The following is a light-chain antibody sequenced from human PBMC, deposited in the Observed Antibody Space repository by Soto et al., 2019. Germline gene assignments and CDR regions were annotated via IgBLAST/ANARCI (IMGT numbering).Light chain of an antibody. CDR2: DAS. V-gene: IGKV1-5*01. J-gene: IGKJ1*01. CDR1: QNIRTW. CDR3: QLYTPHSGA. Sequence: DISMTMSPAALSASVGNRVTIPCRASQNIRTWLSWYQQKPGKAPNLLIFDASSLHSGVPSRFSGSGSGTEFTLTITILQPDDFATYYRQLYTPHSGALGQGTKLDI.